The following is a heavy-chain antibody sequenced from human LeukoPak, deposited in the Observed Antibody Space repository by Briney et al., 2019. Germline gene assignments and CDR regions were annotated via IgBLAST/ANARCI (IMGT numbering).Heavy chain of an antibody. CDR3: ARAYSSSWYWARADNWFDP. CDR2: IYYSGST. J-gene: IGHJ5*02. CDR1: GGSISSYY. D-gene: IGHD6-13*01. V-gene: IGHV4-59*01. Sequence: SETLSLTCTVSGGSISSYYWSWIRQPPGKGLEWIGYIYYSGSTNYNPSLKSRVTISVETSKNQFSLKLSSVTAADTAVYYCARAYSSSWYWARADNWFDPWGQGTLVTVSS.